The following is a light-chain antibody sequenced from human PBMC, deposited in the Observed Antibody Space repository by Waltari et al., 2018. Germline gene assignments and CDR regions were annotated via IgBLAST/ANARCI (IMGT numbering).Light chain of an antibody. CDR3: QVWDSNNDQVV. V-gene: IGLV3-21*02. Sequence: SYVLTQPPSVSVAPGQTASIACGGNNIGSISVHWYQQKPGQAPVLVVYDDSARPSGIPERFSGSNSGNTATLTISRVEAGDEADYYCQVWDSNNDQVVFGGGTKLTVL. CDR1: NIGSIS. J-gene: IGLJ2*01. CDR2: DDS.